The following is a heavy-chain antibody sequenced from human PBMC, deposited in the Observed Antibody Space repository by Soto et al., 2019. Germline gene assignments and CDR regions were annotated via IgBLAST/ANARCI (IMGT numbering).Heavy chain of an antibody. CDR1: GFTFSASA. CDR2: IVVGSGST. J-gene: IGHJ4*02. D-gene: IGHD1-26*01. Sequence: ASVKVSCKASGFTFSASAVQWVRQARGQRLEWIGWIVVGSGSTHYAQKFQEKVTITRDMSTSTAYMELSSLRSEDTAMYYCARGGSYVPLDYWGQGTLVPVSS. V-gene: IGHV1-58*01. CDR3: ARGGSYVPLDY.